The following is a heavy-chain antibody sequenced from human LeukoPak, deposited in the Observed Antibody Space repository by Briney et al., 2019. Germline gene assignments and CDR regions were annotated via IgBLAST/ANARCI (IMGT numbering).Heavy chain of an antibody. CDR1: GGTFSSYA. J-gene: IGHJ5*02. D-gene: IGHD2-2*03. CDR3: AGLDYHWFDP. Sequence: SVKVSCKASGGTFSSYAISWVRQAPGQGLEWMGRIILIFGTANYAQKFQGRVTITTDESTSTAYMELSSLRSEDTAVYYCAGLDYHWFDPWGQGTLVTVSS. V-gene: IGHV1-69*05. CDR2: IILIFGTA.